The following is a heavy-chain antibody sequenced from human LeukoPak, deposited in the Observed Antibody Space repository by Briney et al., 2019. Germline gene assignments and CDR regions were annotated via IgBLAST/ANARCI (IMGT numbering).Heavy chain of an antibody. D-gene: IGHD2-2*01. V-gene: IGHV3-23*01. CDR3: AKDGDWRPAAD. CDR2: ITNSGDRT. J-gene: IGHJ4*02. Sequence: GGSLRLSCAASGFTFSSSAMSWVRQAPGKGLEWVSSITNSGDRTYYADAVKGQFTISRDNSKSTLYLQMRSLRVEDTAIYYCAKDGDWRPAADWGQGTLVMVSS. CDR1: GFTFSSSA.